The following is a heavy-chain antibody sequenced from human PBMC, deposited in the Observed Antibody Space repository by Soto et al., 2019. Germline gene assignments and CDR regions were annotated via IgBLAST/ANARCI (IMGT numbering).Heavy chain of an antibody. V-gene: IGHV3-23*01. CDR2: ISGGGGST. CDR1: GFTFGDLA. J-gene: IGHJ4*02. Sequence: GGLLRHSCAASGFTFGDLAMRWVRKAPGKGLEWVSAISGGGGSTYYADSVKGRFTISRDNSKNTLYLQMNSLRAEDTAVYYCAKNIAVAGHFDYWGQGTLVTVSS. D-gene: IGHD6-19*01. CDR3: AKNIAVAGHFDY.